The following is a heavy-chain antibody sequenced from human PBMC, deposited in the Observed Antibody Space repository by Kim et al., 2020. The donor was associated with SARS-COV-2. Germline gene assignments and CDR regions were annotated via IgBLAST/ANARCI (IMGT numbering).Heavy chain of an antibody. J-gene: IGHJ4*02. CDR2: TT. CDR3: AREGDYCFDY. V-gene: IGHV3-48*03. Sequence: TTYKADVEKGRITISRDNAKNSVYLQMNSLRAEDTAVYYCAREGDYCFDYWGQGNLVNGSS. D-gene: IGHD3-16*01.